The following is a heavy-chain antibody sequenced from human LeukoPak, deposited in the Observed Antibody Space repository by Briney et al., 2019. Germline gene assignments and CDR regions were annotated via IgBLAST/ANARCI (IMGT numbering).Heavy chain of an antibody. Sequence: ASVKVSCKASGYTFTSYGISWVRQAPGQGLEWMGWISAYNGNTNYAQKFQGRVTMTEDTSTDTAYMELSSLRSEDTAVYYCATASGDYWGQGTLVTVSS. V-gene: IGHV1-18*01. D-gene: IGHD6-25*01. J-gene: IGHJ4*02. CDR3: ATASGDY. CDR2: ISAYNGNT. CDR1: GYTFTSYG.